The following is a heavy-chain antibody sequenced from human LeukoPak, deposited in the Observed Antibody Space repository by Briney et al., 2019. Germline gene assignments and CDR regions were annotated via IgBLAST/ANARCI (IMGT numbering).Heavy chain of an antibody. D-gene: IGHD1-26*01. CDR1: GFTVSTDH. J-gene: IGHJ4*02. CDR2: SYSSGST. Sequence: GGSLRLSCAASGFTVSTDHMSWVRQAPGKGLEWVAVSYSSGSTHYAESVKGRFTISRENSQNRLCLQMNRLRAEDTAYYCCARVWGLAFDGWGQGSLVSASS. V-gene: IGHV3-53*01. CDR3: ARVWGLAFDG.